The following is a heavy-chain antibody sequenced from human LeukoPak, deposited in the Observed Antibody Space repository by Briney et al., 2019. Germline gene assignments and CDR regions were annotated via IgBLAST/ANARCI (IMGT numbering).Heavy chain of an antibody. Sequence: GGSLRLSCAASGFTFSSYGMHWVRQAPGKGLEWVAVISYDGSNKYYADSVKGRFTISRDNSKNTLYLQMNSLRAEDTAVYYCARGWRLAVAALFDYWGQGTLVTVSS. CDR2: ISYDGSNK. CDR1: GFTFSSYG. D-gene: IGHD6-19*01. V-gene: IGHV3-30*03. CDR3: ARGWRLAVAALFDY. J-gene: IGHJ4*02.